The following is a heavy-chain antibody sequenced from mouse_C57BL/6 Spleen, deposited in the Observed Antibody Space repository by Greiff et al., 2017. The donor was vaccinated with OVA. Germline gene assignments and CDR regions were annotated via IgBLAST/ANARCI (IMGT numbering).Heavy chain of an antibody. CDR1: GYAFSSYW. CDR2: IYPGDGDT. V-gene: IGHV1-80*01. CDR3: ATRAWFAY. J-gene: IGHJ3*01. Sequence: QVQLKESGAELVKPGASVKISCKASGYAFSSYWMNWVKQRPGKGLEWIGQIYPGDGDTNYNGKFKGKATLTADKSSSTAYMQLSSLTSEDSAVYFCATRAWFAYWGQGTLVTVSA.